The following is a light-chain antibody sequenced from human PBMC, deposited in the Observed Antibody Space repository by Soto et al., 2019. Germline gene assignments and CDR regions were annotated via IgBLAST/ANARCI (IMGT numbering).Light chain of an antibody. Sequence: LTQPRSVSGSPGQSVTISCTGTSSDVGGYNYVSWYQQHPGKAPKLMIYDVSKRPSGVPDRFSGSKSGNTASLTISGLQAEDEADYYYCSYAGTYTWVFGGGTKVTVL. J-gene: IGLJ3*02. CDR1: SSDVGGYNY. V-gene: IGLV2-11*01. CDR3: CSYAGTYTWV. CDR2: DVS.